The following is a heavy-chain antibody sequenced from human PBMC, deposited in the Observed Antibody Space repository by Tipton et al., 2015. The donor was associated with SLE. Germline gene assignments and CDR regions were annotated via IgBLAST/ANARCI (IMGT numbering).Heavy chain of an antibody. CDR2: IYSGGST. V-gene: IGHV3-23*03. D-gene: IGHD6-13*01. Sequence: SLRLSCAASGFTFSSYAMSWVRQAPGKGLEWVSVIYSGGSTYYADSVKGRFTISRDNSKNTLYLQMNSLRAEDTAVYYCATGAPAAGYFDYWGQGILVTVSS. CDR1: GFTFSSYA. CDR3: ATGAPAAGYFDY. J-gene: IGHJ4*02.